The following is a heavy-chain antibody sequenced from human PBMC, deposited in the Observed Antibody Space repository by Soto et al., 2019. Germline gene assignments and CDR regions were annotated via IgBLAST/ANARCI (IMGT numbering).Heavy chain of an antibody. V-gene: IGHV4-39*01. CDR3: ARHFYDILTGGVHNYYYYYMDV. Sequence: SETLSLTCTVSGGSISSSSYYWGWIRQPPGKGLEWIGSIYYSGSTYYNPSLKSRVTISVDTSKNQFSLKLSSVTAADTAVYYCARHFYDILTGGVHNYYYYYMDVWGKGTTVTVSS. J-gene: IGHJ6*03. CDR1: GGSISSSSYY. CDR2: IYYSGST. D-gene: IGHD3-9*01.